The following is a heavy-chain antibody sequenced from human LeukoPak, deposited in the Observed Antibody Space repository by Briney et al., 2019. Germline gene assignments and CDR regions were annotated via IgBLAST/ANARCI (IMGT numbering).Heavy chain of an antibody. D-gene: IGHD1-26*01. CDR2: ISSSSSYI. Sequence: GGSLRLSCAASGFTFSSYTMKWVRQAPGKGLEWVSSISSSSSYIYYADSVKGRFTISRDNAKNSLYLQMNSLRAEDTAVYFCARATWDPNYYYYMDVWGKGATVTISS. CDR1: GFTFSSYT. CDR3: ARATWDPNYYYYMDV. V-gene: IGHV3-21*01. J-gene: IGHJ6*03.